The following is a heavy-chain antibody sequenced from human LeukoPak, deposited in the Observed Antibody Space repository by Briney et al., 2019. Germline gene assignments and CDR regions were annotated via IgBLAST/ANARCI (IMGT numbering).Heavy chain of an antibody. Sequence: SETLSLTCAVYGGSFSGYYWSWIRQPPGKGLEWIGEINHSGSTNYNPSLKSRVTISVDTSKNQFSLKLSSVTAADTAVYYCARGRMAAAGAGYFQHWGQGTLVTVSS. CDR1: GGSFSGYY. J-gene: IGHJ1*01. CDR2: INHSGST. D-gene: IGHD6-13*01. V-gene: IGHV4-34*01. CDR3: ARGRMAAAGAGYFQH.